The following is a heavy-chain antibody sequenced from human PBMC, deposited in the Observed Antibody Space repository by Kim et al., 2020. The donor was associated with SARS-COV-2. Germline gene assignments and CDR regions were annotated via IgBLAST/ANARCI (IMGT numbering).Heavy chain of an antibody. D-gene: IGHD3-3*01. J-gene: IGHJ6*03. V-gene: IGHV7-4-1*02. CDR2: INTNTGNP. CDR1: GYTFTSYA. Sequence: ASVKVSCKASGYTFTSYAMNWVRQAPGQGLEWMGWINTNTGNPTYAQGFTGRFVFSLDTSVSTAYLQISSLKAEDTAVYYCARDPETITIFGVVIKSYYYMDVGGKGTTVTVSS. CDR3: ARDPETITIFGVVIKSYYYMDV.